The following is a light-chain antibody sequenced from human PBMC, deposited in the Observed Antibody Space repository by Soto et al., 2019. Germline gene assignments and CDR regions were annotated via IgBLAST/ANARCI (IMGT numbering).Light chain of an antibody. J-gene: IGLJ1*01. V-gene: IGLV2-14*01. CDR1: GSDIAGYNY. Sequence: QSVLTQPASVSGSLGQSITISCTGTGSDIAGYNYISWYQQLPGKAPKLMIYEVTIRPSGISNRFSGSKSGNTASLTSSGRQAEDEADYFCTSFTSTSSLYVFGTGTKVTVL. CDR3: TSFTSTSSLYV. CDR2: EVT.